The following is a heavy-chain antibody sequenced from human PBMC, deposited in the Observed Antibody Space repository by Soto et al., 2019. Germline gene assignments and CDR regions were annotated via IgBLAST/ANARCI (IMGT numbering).Heavy chain of an antibody. J-gene: IGHJ3*02. D-gene: IGHD2-15*01. CDR1: GFTFSSYA. V-gene: IGHV3-23*01. CDR3: AKDRDPYCSGGSCYGVGAFDI. CDR2: ISGSGGST. Sequence: GESLKISCAASGFTFSSYAMSWVRQAPGKGLEWVSAISGSGGSTYYADSVKGRFTVSRDHSKNTLYLQMNSLRAEDTAVYYCAKDRDPYCSGGSCYGVGAFDIWGQGTMVTVSS.